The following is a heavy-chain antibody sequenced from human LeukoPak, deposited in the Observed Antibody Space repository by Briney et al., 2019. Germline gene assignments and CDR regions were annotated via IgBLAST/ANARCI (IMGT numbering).Heavy chain of an antibody. Sequence: PSETLSLTCIVSGGSVSSGSYYWSWIRQPPGKGLEWIGYIYYSGSTNYNPSLKSRVTISVDTSKNQFSLKLSSVTAADTAVYYCARFDSSGYFDAFDIWGQGTMVTVSS. J-gene: IGHJ3*02. V-gene: IGHV4-61*01. CDR2: IYYSGST. CDR3: ARFDSSGYFDAFDI. CDR1: GGSVSSGSYY. D-gene: IGHD3-22*01.